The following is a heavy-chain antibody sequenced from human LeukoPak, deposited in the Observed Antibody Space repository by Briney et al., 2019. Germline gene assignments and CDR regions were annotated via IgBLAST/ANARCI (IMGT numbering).Heavy chain of an antibody. CDR3: ARGSRRLADFHY. CDR1: GDSISSSSYC. Sequence: SETLSLTCTVSGDSISSSSYCWDWIRQPPGKGLGWIGTISYSGSTYYNPSLQSRVTISVDTSKNQFSLELSSVTAADTAVYYCARGSRRLADFHYWGQGTLVTVSS. V-gene: IGHV4-39*01. CDR2: ISYSGST. D-gene: IGHD1-26*01. J-gene: IGHJ4*02.